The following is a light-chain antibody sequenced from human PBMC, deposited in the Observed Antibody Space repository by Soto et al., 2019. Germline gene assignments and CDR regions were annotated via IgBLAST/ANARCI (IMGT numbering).Light chain of an antibody. CDR1: SSNIGAGYD. V-gene: IGLV1-40*01. CDR3: QSYDSSLSGTYV. J-gene: IGLJ1*01. Sequence: QSVLTQPPSVSVAPGQRVTISCTGSSSNIGAGYDVHWYQQLPGTAPKLLIYGNSNRPSGVPDRFSGSKSGTSASLAITGLQAEDEADYYYQSYDSSLSGTYVFGTGTKVTVL. CDR2: GNS.